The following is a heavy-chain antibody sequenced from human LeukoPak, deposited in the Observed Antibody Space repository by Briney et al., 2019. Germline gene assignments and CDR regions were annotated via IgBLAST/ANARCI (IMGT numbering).Heavy chain of an antibody. CDR2: IYTSGST. D-gene: IGHD5-18*01. CDR3: AREGYSYGFGYYYMDV. CDR1: GGSISSGSYY. V-gene: IGHV4-61*02. Sequence: PSETLSLTCTVSGGSISSGSYYWSWIRQPAGKGLEWIGRIYTSGSTNYNPSLKSRVTISVDTSKNQFSLKLSSVTAADTAVYYCAREGYSYGFGYYYMDVWGKGTTVTISS. J-gene: IGHJ6*03.